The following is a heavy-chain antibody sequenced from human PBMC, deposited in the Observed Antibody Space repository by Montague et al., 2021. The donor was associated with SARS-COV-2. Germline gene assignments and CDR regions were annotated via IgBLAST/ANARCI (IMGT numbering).Heavy chain of an antibody. CDR1: GGSITTDAYH. V-gene: IGHV4-39*01. D-gene: IGHD1-1*01. Sequence: SETRSLTCTVSGGSITTDAYHWGWIRQSPGKGLEWIGTISYRDITYYNPSLKTRVNISVDTSRTHFSLTLRSVTAADTAVYSCARHVATATGRGFIDDWGQGTLVTVSS. J-gene: IGHJ1*01. CDR3: ARHVATATGRGFIDD. CDR2: ISYRDIT.